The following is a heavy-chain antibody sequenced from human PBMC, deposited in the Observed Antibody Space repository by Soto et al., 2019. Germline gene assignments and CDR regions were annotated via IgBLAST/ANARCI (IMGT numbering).Heavy chain of an antibody. Sequence: ASVKVSCKASGYTFTSYAMHWVRQAPGQRLEWMGWINAGNGNTKYSQKFQGRVTITRDTSASTAYMELSSLRSEDTAVYYCAWGSRGYNWFDPWGQGTLVTVSS. D-gene: IGHD3-10*01. J-gene: IGHJ5*02. CDR1: GYTFTSYA. CDR2: INAGNGNT. CDR3: AWGSRGYNWFDP. V-gene: IGHV1-3*01.